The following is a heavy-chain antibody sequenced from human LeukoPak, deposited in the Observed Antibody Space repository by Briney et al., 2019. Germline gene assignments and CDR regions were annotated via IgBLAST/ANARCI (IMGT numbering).Heavy chain of an antibody. J-gene: IGHJ4*02. V-gene: IGHV3-53*01. Sequence: GGSLRLSCAASGFTVSSNYMSWVRQAPGKGLEWVSVIYSGGSTYYADSVKGRFTISRDNSKNTLYLQINSLRAEDTAVYYCATWRSSGYYDYWGQGTLVTVSS. D-gene: IGHD3-22*01. CDR3: ATWRSSGYYDY. CDR2: IYSGGST. CDR1: GFTVSSNY.